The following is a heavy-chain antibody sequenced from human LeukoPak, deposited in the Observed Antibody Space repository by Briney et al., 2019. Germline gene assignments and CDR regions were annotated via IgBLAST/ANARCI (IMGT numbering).Heavy chain of an antibody. Sequence: PGGSLRLSCAASGFTFSSYAMSWVRQAPGKGLEWVSAISGSGGSTYYADSVKGRFTISRDNSKNTLYLQMNSLRAEDTAVYYCAKDNHVFIAAAGTGDAFDIWGQGTMVTVSS. J-gene: IGHJ3*02. CDR3: AKDNHVFIAAAGTGDAFDI. CDR2: ISGSGGST. V-gene: IGHV3-23*01. CDR1: GFTFSSYA. D-gene: IGHD6-13*01.